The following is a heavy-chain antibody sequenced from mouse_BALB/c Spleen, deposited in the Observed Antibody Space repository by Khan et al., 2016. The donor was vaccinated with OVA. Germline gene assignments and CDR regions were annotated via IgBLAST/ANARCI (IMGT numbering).Heavy chain of an antibody. J-gene: IGHJ4*01. CDR1: GFSLTGYG. Sequence: QVQLKESGPGLVAPSQSLSITCTVSGFSLTGYGVNWVRQPPGKGLEWLGMIWGDGSTDYNSALKSRLILSKNKSKSQVFLTMNSLQTDDTARYYCARAYYGNYREAMDYWGQGTSVTVSS. V-gene: IGHV2-6-7*01. CDR3: ARAYYGNYREAMDY. CDR2: IWGDGST. D-gene: IGHD2-10*01.